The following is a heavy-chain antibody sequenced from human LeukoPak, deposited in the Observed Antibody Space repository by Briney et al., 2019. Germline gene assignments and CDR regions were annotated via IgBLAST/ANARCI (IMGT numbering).Heavy chain of an antibody. J-gene: IGHJ4*02. Sequence: GGSLRLSCAASGFIFSNAWMSWVRQAPGKGLEWVANIKQDGSEKNYVDSVKGRFTISRDNARNSVYLEMTSLRVEDTAFYHCVRHFNSVATMQIDYWGQGILVSVSS. V-gene: IGHV3-7*03. CDR3: VRHFNSVATMQIDY. D-gene: IGHD5-12*01. CDR1: GFIFSNAW. CDR2: IKQDGSEK.